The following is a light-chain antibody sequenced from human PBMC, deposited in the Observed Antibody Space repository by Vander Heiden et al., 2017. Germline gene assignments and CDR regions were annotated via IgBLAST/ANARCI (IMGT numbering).Light chain of an antibody. CDR1: EKVSNN. CDR3: QQRSNWPPEVT. Sequence: DIVLTQSPAILSLSPRERATLPCTASEKVSNNLAWYKHKPGQAPRLLIYDASNRAAGIPARFSGSGSGTDFTLTISSLEPEDFAVYYCQQRSNWPPEVTFGGGTKVEIK. V-gene: IGKV3-11*01. CDR2: DAS. J-gene: IGKJ4*01.